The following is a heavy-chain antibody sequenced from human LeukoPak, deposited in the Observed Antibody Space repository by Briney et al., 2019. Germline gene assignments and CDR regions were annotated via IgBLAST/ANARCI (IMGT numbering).Heavy chain of an antibody. V-gene: IGHV4-34*01. CDR3: ARASWYRVRNWFDP. D-gene: IGHD6-13*01. Sequence: PSETLSLTCAVYGGSFSGYYWSWIRQPPGKGLEWIGEINHSGSTNYNPSLKSRVTVSVDTSKNQFSLKLSSVTAADTAVYYCARASWYRVRNWFDPWGQGTLVTVSS. CDR1: GGSFSGYY. J-gene: IGHJ5*02. CDR2: INHSGST.